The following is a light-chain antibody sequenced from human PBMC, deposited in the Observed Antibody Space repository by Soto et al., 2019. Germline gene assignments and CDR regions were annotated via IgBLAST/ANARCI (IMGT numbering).Light chain of an antibody. Sequence: EGVFTQSPGTLSLSPGERASLSCRASQSVSNSFLAWYQQKAGQSPRLLIYAASARAIGIPDRFSGSGSGTDFTLTISRLEPEDFAVYYCQQYGHSPRTFGQGTKVDI. CDR1: QSVSNSF. CDR2: AAS. V-gene: IGKV3-20*01. J-gene: IGKJ1*01. CDR3: QQYGHSPRT.